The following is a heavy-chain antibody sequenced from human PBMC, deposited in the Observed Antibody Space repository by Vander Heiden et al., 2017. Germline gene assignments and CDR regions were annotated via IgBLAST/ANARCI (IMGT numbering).Heavy chain of an antibody. D-gene: IGHD6-13*01. Sequence: EVQLVESGGGLVKPGGSLRLSCPASGFTFSSYSRNWVRQAPGKGLEWVSSISSSSSYIYYADSVKGRFTISRDNAKNSLYLQMNSRRAEDTAVYYCARDPGAGYGYWGQGTLVTVSS. CDR1: GFTFSSYS. CDR3: ARDPGAGYGY. V-gene: IGHV3-21*01. J-gene: IGHJ4*02. CDR2: ISSSSSYI.